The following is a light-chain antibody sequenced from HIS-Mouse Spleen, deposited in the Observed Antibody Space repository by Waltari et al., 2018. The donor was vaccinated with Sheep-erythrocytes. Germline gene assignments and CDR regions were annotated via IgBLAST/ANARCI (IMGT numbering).Light chain of an antibody. CDR3: CSYAGSYTWV. J-gene: IGLJ3*02. CDR1: SSVVGGYNY. Sequence: QSALTQPRSVSGSPGQSVTISCTGTSSVVGGYNYSSWSQQHPGKAPNLMIYDVSKRPSGVPDRFSGSKSGNTASLTISGLQAEDEADYYCCSYAGSYTWVFGGGTKLTVL. CDR2: DVS. V-gene: IGLV2-11*01.